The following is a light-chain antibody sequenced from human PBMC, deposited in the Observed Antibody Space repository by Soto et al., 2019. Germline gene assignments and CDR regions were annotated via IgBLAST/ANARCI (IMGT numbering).Light chain of an antibody. J-gene: IGLJ1*01. V-gene: IGLV2-14*01. CDR3: SSYTRSVTYV. CDR1: SSDVGGYNY. Sequence: QSALTQPAAVSGSPGQSITISCTGPSSDVGGYNYVSWYQQHPGKAPKLMIYEVSNRPSEVSNRFSGSKSGNTASLSISGLQAADEADYYCSSYTRSVTYVFGSGTKVTVL. CDR2: EVS.